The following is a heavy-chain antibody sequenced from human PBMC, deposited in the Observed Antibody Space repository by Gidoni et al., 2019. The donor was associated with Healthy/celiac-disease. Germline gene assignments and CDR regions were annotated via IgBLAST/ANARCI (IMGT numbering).Heavy chain of an antibody. J-gene: IGHJ5*02. D-gene: IGHD3-9*01. Sequence: QVQLQESGPGLVKPSATLSLTCTVSGGSISSYYWSWIRQPPGKGLEWIGYIYYSGSTNYNPSLKSRVTISVDTSKNQFSLKLSSVTAADTAVYYCARGYFDWSLNWFDPWGQGTLVTVSS. V-gene: IGHV4-59*01. CDR2: IYYSGST. CDR3: ARGYFDWSLNWFDP. CDR1: GGSISSYY.